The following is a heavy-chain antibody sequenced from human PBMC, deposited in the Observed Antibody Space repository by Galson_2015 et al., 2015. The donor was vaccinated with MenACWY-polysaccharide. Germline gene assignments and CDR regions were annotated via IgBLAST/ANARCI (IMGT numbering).Heavy chain of an antibody. J-gene: IGHJ4*02. CDR2: MNPNSGNT. CDR3: ARIIARKYTFADS. CDR1: GYTFTSYD. D-gene: IGHD2-21*01. Sequence: SVKVSCKASGYTFTSYDINWVRQATGQGLEWMGGMNPNSGNTGYAQKFQGRVTMTSNSAMTTAYMELRSLRSEDTAVYYCARIIARKYTFADSWGQGTLVLVSS. V-gene: IGHV1-8*01.